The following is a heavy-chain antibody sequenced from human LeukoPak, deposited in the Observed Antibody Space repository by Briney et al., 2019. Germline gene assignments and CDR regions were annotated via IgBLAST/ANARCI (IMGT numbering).Heavy chain of an antibody. CDR2: INAGNGNT. CDR3: ARVDMVYGDYRFDY. J-gene: IGHJ4*02. Sequence: ASVKVSCKASGYTFTSYAMHWVRQAPGQRLEWMGWINAGNGNTKYSQKFQGRVTITRDTSACTAYMELSSLRSEDTAVYYCARVDMVYGDYRFDYWGQGTLVTVSS. CDR1: GYTFTSYA. D-gene: IGHD4-17*01. V-gene: IGHV1-3*01.